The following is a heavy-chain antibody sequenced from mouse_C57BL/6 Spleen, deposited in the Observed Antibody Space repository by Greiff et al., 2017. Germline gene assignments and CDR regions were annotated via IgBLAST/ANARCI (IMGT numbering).Heavy chain of an antibody. J-gene: IGHJ3*01. D-gene: IGHD2-1*01. CDR1: GFTFSDYY. CDR2: INYDGSST. CDR3: ARGGNYGFAY. V-gene: IGHV5-16*01. Sequence: EVMLVESEGGLVQPGSSMKLSCTASGFTFSDYYMAWVRQVPEKGLEWVANINYDGSSTYYLDSLKSRFIISRDNAKNILYLQMSSLKSEDTATYYCARGGNYGFAYWGQGTLVTVSA.